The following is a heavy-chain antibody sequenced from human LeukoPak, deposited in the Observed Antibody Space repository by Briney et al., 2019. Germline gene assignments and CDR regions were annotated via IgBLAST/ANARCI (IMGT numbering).Heavy chain of an antibody. J-gene: IGHJ4*02. D-gene: IGHD6-6*01. CDR1: GFTFSSYG. Sequence: RSLRLSCAASGFTFSSYGMHWVRQAPGKGLEWVAFIWSDGSNKYYADSVKGRFTISRDNSKNTLYLQMNSLRAEDTAVYYCARDGSIAARPGFDYWGQGTLVTVSS. CDR3: ARDGSIAARPGFDY. CDR2: IWSDGSNK. V-gene: IGHV3-33*01.